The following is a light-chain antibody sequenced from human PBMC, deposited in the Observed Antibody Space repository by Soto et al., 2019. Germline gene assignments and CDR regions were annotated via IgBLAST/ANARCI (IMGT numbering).Light chain of an antibody. CDR1: QSVSSN. CDR2: GAS. CDR3: QQYNNWTPLT. J-gene: IGKJ4*01. V-gene: IGKV3-15*01. Sequence: EIVMTQSPATLSVSPGERATLSCRASQSVSSNLAWYQQNPGQAPRLLIYGASTRATGIPARFSGSGSGTEFTLTISSLQSEDFAVYYCQQYNNWTPLTFGGGTKVEIK.